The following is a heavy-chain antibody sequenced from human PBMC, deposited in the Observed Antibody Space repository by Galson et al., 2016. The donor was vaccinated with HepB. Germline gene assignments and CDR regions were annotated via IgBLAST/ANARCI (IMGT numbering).Heavy chain of an antibody. D-gene: IGHD3/OR15-3a*01. CDR2: INAGNGNT. Sequence: SVKVSCKASGNSFSNYAMHWVRQAPGQSLEWMGWINAGNGNTKYSEKFHDRVTLTRETSARTAYMELGSLRSEDTAVYFCARLWTWDTSYDAFDIWGQGTMVTVSS. V-gene: IGHV1-3*01. CDR1: GNSFSNYA. CDR3: ARLWTWDTSYDAFDI. J-gene: IGHJ3*02.